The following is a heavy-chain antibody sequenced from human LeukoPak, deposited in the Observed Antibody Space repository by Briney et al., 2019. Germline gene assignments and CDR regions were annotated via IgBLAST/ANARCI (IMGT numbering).Heavy chain of an antibody. D-gene: IGHD3-10*01. CDR1: GGSISSYY. J-gene: IGHJ4*02. Sequence: SETLSLTCTVSGGSISSYYWSWIRQPPGKGLEWIGYIYTSGSTNYNPSLKSRVTISADTSKNQFSLKLSSVTAADTAVYYCARQRFGTRSYFDYWGQGTLVTVSS. CDR3: ARQRFGTRSYFDY. CDR2: IYTSGST. V-gene: IGHV4-4*09.